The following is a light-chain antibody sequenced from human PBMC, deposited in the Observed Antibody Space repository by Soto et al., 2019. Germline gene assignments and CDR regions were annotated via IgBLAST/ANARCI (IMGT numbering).Light chain of an antibody. Sequence: DVHLTQSPSSVSASVGDRVTITCRASQGVNTWLAWYQKKPGKAPRLLIYGASSLQSGVPLRFSGSGSGTDLTLTISSLQPEDVGHYYCQQANNMPLTFGGGTKVDIK. J-gene: IGKJ4*01. V-gene: IGKV1-12*01. CDR1: QGVNTW. CDR3: QQANNMPLT. CDR2: GAS.